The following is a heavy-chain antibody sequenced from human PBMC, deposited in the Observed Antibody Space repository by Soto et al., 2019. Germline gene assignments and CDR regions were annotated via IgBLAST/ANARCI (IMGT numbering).Heavy chain of an antibody. CDR1: GFSFESYG. V-gene: IGHV3-30*18. Sequence: PVESGGGVVQAGRSLTLSCGGSGFSFESYGMHWVRQAPGKGLEWVATVSFDSKNKYYIDSVEGRFTISRDNSKKMLSLQMTSLRHEDTAVYYCAKESVEATYSYYGMDVWGPGTTVTVSS. CDR2: VSFDSKNK. D-gene: IGHD1-26*01. J-gene: IGHJ6*02. CDR3: AKESVEATYSYYGMDV.